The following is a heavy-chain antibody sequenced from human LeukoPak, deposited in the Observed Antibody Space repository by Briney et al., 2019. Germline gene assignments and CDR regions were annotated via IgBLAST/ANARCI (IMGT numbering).Heavy chain of an antibody. CDR1: GFTFSSYA. V-gene: IGHV3-23*01. CDR3: AKVVGVYHFDY. J-gene: IGHJ4*02. D-gene: IGHD1-26*01. CDR2: ISGSGGST. Sequence: GGSLRLSCAASGFTFSSYAMSWVRQAPGKGLEWVSAISGSGGSTYYADSVKGRFTISRDNSKNTLYLQMNSLRAEDSALYYCAKVVGVYHFDYWGQGTLVTVSS.